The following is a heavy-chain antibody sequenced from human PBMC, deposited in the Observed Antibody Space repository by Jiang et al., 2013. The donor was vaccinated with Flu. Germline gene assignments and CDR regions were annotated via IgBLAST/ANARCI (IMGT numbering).Heavy chain of an antibody. CDR1: GYSFTSYW. CDR2: IDPSDSYT. CDR3: ARLGYGGYYYYYMDV. J-gene: IGHJ6*03. D-gene: IGHD5-18*01. V-gene: IGHV5-10-1*01. Sequence: ISCKGSGYSFTSYWISWVRQMPGKGLEWMGRIDPSDSYTNYSPSFQGHVTISADKSISTAYLQWSSLKASDTAMYYCARLGYGGYYYYYMDVWGKGTTVTVSS.